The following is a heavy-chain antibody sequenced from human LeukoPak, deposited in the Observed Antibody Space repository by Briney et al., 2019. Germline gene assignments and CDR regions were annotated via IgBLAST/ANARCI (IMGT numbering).Heavy chain of an antibody. CDR1: GITISGSA. Sequence: GGSLRLSCAASGITISGSARHWVRQASGKGLEWVGRIRSKANSYATAYAASVKGKFTISRDDSKNTAYLQMSGLKTEDTAVYYCTGPAYYFDYWGQGTLVTVSS. CDR2: IRSKANSYAT. V-gene: IGHV3-73*01. CDR3: TGPAYYFDY. J-gene: IGHJ4*02.